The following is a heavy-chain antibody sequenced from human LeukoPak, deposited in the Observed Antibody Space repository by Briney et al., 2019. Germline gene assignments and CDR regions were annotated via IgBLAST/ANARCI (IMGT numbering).Heavy chain of an antibody. J-gene: IGHJ6*02. CDR2: IFSGGTT. V-gene: IGHV3-53*01. CDR1: GFTVSSNY. Sequence: GGSLRLSCAASGFTVSSNYMSWVRQAPAKGLEWVSVIFSGGTTYYADSVKGRFTISRDSSKNTLYLQMNSLRAEDTAVYYCAREGNYYDMDVWGQGTTVIVSS. CDR3: AREGNYYDMDV.